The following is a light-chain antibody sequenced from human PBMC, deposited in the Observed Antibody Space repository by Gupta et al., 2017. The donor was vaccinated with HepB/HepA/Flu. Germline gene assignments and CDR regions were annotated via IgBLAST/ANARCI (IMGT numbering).Light chain of an antibody. CDR2: DPS. CDR1: QSVSNNN. Sequence: EIVFTQCPGTLSLSPGERATLSCRASQSVSNNNLAWYQKEPGQATRLLIYDPSTTATGIPDRTSGSGSGTDSTITISRLEHEDSAVYYRLQYGSSPLTFAHGTKVEIK. J-gene: IGKJ1*01. CDR3: LQYGSSPLT. V-gene: IGKV3-20*01.